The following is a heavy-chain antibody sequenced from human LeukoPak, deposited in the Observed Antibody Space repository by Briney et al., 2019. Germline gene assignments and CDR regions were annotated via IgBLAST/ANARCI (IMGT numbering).Heavy chain of an antibody. CDR1: GYSISSGYY. CDR3: AREILTGPVYYYYYMDV. D-gene: IGHD3-9*01. J-gene: IGHJ6*03. V-gene: IGHV4-38-2*02. Sequence: PSETLSLTCTVSGYSISSGYYWGWIRQPPGRGLEWIASIYYRGSTHYNPSLASLKSRVTISGDTSKNQFSLKLSSVTAADTAVYYCAREILTGPVYYYYYMDVWGKGTTVTVSS. CDR2: IYYRGST.